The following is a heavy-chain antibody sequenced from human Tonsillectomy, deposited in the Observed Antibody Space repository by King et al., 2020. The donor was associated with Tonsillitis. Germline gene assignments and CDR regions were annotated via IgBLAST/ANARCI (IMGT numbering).Heavy chain of an antibody. J-gene: IGHJ5*02. D-gene: IGHD3-10*01. V-gene: IGHV4-4*02. Sequence: VQLQESGPGLVKPSGTLSLTCPVSGGSINTSNWWSWVRQPPGKGLEWIGEIYHSGGTNYNPSLKSRVTISLDKSKNQFSLKLSSVTAADTAVYYCARDGSPSTITVSDWFDPWGQGTLVTVSS. CDR1: GGSINTSNW. CDR2: IYHSGGT. CDR3: ARDGSPSTITVSDWFDP.